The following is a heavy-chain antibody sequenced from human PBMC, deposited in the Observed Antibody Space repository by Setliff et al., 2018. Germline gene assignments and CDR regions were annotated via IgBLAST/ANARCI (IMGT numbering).Heavy chain of an antibody. D-gene: IGHD3-22*01. Sequence: SLRLSCVVSGFSFSRHWMSWVRQAPGKGLEWVADIKQDGSTKYYLDSAKGRFTISRDNAKRSLYLQMNGLRADDTGVYYCVRDDADNYDAFDNWGQGTLVTVSS. CDR1: GFSFSRHW. J-gene: IGHJ3*02. V-gene: IGHV3-7*01. CDR3: VRDDADNYDAFDN. CDR2: IKQDGSTK.